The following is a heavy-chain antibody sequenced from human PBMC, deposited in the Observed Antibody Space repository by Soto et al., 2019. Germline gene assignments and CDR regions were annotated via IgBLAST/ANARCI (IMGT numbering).Heavy chain of an antibody. J-gene: IGHJ6*02. CDR1: GGSFSNYY. CDR2: INDSGIT. V-gene: IGHV4-34*01. D-gene: IGHD3-3*01. Sequence: QVQLQQWGAEVLKPSETLSLTCVVNGGSFSNYYWTWIRQPPGKGLEWIGEINDSGITDSNPSLESRVTISLDMSKNQFSLRVNSVTAADMAVYHCARGRSSVPDRRGIGYYGLDVWGQGTTVTVSS. CDR3: ARGRSSVPDRRGIGYYGLDV.